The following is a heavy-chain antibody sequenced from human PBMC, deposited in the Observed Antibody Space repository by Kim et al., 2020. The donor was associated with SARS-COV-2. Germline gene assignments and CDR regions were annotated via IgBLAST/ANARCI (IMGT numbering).Heavy chain of an antibody. J-gene: IGHJ4*02. CDR2: ITSSGSTI. D-gene: IGHD4-17*01. CDR3: ARPSTYGGNSALDC. CDR1: GFAFSTYE. V-gene: IGHV3-48*03. Sequence: GGSLRLSCAASGFAFSTYEMNWVRQAPGKGLEWISYITSSGSTIRYADSVKGRFTISRDNAENSLYLQMNSLRAEDTAIYYCARPSTYGGNSALDCWGQGTLVTVSS.